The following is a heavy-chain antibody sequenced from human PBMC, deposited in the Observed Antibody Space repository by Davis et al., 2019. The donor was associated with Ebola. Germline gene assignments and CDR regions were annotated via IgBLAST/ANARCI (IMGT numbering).Heavy chain of an antibody. CDR3: AKSGLQVGPYYFDY. V-gene: IGHV3-30*18. CDR1: GFTLSSYG. CDR2: ITYDGANK. D-gene: IGHD3-10*01. J-gene: IGHJ4*02. Sequence: PGGSLRLSCAASGFTLSSYGMHWVRQAPGKGLEWVAVITYDGANKYYADSVKGRFSLSRDNSKNTLYLQMYSLTVEDTAVYYCAKSGLQVGPYYFDYWGQGALVTVSS.